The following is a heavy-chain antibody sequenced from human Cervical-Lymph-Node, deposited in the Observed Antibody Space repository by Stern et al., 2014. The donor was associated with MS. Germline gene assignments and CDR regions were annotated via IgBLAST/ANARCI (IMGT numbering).Heavy chain of an antibody. CDR1: GGTFSKFP. V-gene: IGHV1-69*01. D-gene: IGHD6-13*01. J-gene: IGHJ5*02. CDR2: IFPVFGTP. Sequence: VQLEESRAEVTKPGSSVKVSCKASGGTFSKFPSSWVRQAPGQGLEWMGGIFPVFGTPTYAQEFRCRVTISADVSTSTVYMELSSLRSDDTAVYYCALSSETSDRWYSLGYDLWGQGTLVTVSS. CDR3: ALSSETSDRWYSLGYDL.